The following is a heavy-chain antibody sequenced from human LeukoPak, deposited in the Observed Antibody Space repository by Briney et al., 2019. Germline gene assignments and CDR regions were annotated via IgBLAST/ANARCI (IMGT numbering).Heavy chain of an antibody. Sequence: SQTLSLTCAISGDSVSSNSVTWNRIRQSPSRGLEWLGRTYYRSTWYNDYAVSVRGRITVNPDTSKNQFSLHLNSVTPEDTAVYYCARRLTQYDCFDPWGQGILVTVSS. V-gene: IGHV6-1*01. J-gene: IGHJ5*02. D-gene: IGHD2-2*01. CDR2: TYYRSTWYN. CDR1: GDSVSSNSVT. CDR3: ARRLTQYDCFDP.